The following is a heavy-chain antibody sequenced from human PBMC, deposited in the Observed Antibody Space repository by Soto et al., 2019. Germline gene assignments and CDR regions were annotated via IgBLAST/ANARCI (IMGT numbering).Heavy chain of an antibody. Sequence: QVQLVQSGAEVKKPGASVKVSCKASGYTFTSYGISWVRQAPGQGLEWMGWISAYNGNTNYAQKLQGRVTMTTDTSTSTADRELRSLRSDDTAVYYCARENYDFWSGYPSPPGYWGQGTLVTVSS. CDR2: ISAYNGNT. CDR3: ARENYDFWSGYPSPPGY. CDR1: GYTFTSYG. D-gene: IGHD3-3*01. V-gene: IGHV1-18*01. J-gene: IGHJ4*02.